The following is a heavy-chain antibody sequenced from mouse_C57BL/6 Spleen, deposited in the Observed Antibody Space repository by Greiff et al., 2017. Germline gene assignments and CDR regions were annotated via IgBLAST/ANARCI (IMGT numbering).Heavy chain of an antibody. V-gene: IGHV1-76*01. D-gene: IGHD2-3*01. CDR2: IYPGSGNT. Sequence: QVQLQQSGAELVRPGASVKLSCKASGYTFTDYYINWVKQRPGQGLEWIARIYPGSGNTYYNEKFKGKATLTAEKSSSTAYMQLSSLTSEDSAVYFCARGSYDGYYNWYFDVWGTGTTVTVSS. CDR1: GYTFTDYY. CDR3: ARGSYDGYYNWYFDV. J-gene: IGHJ1*03.